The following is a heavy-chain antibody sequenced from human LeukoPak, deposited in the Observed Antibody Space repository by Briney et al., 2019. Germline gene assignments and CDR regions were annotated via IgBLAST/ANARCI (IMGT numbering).Heavy chain of an antibody. V-gene: IGHV1-18*01. J-gene: IGHJ6*02. D-gene: IGHD2-2*01. Sequence: ASVKVSCKASGYSFSSYGITWVRQAPGQGLEWMGWISAYNGNTNYAQKLQGRVTLTTDTSTSTAYMELRSLRSDDTAVYYCTRDTYRTSCPDIWGQGTTVTISS. CDR3: TRDTYRTSCPDI. CDR1: GYSFSSYG. CDR2: ISAYNGNT.